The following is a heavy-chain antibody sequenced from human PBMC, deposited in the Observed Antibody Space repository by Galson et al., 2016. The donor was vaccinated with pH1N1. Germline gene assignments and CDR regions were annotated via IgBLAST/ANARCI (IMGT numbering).Heavy chain of an antibody. CDR1: GGSISSGSSY. CDR3: ARANYGDYVGWFDP. D-gene: IGHD4-17*01. Sequence: LSLTCTVSGGSISSGSSYWSWIRQPAGKGLEWIGYIYTSGSTNYNPSLKSRVAISVDTSKNQFSLKLSSVTAADTAVYYCARANYGDYVGWFDPWGQGTLVTVSS. V-gene: IGHV4-61*09. J-gene: IGHJ5*02. CDR2: IYTSGST.